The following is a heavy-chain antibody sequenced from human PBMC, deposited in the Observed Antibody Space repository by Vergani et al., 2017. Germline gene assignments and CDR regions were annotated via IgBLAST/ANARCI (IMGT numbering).Heavy chain of an antibody. CDR2: INHSGST. CDR3: ARFRYYGSGSRDHQYRYYYYYGMDV. CDR1: GGSFSGYY. J-gene: IGHJ6*02. V-gene: IGHV4-34*01. D-gene: IGHD3-10*01. Sequence: QVQLQQWGAGLLKPSETLSLTCAVYGGSFSGYYWSWIRQPPGKGLEWIGEINHSGSTNYNPSLKSRVTISVDTSKNQFSLKLSSVTAADTAVYYCARFRYYGSGSRDHQYRYYYYYGMDVWGQGP.